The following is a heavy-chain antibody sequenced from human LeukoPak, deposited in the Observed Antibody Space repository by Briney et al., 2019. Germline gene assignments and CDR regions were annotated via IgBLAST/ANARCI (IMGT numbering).Heavy chain of an antibody. V-gene: IGHV4-59*01. Sequence: SETLSLTCNVSGVSISSYYWSWIRQTPGKGLEWIGYVYYSGSISYNPSLKSRVTISVDTSKNQFSLKLSSVTAADTAVYYCARGGTTGWFDPWGQGALVTISS. CDR3: ARGGTTGWFDP. CDR2: VYYSGSI. J-gene: IGHJ5*02. D-gene: IGHD1-7*01. CDR1: GVSISSYY.